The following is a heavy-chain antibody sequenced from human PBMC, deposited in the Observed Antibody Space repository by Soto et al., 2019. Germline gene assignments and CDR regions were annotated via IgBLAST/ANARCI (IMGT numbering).Heavy chain of an antibody. CDR1: GFTFSRHA. J-gene: IGHJ5*02. CDR3: ARETYGDYVGYFDP. V-gene: IGHV3-30*09. D-gene: IGHD4-17*01. CDR2: ISYDGSFE. Sequence: GGSLRLSCVDSGFTFSRHAMHWVRQAPGKGLEWVALISYDGSFENYADSVKGRFAISRDNSENTLYLLMNSLRADDTAVYYCARETYGDYVGYFDPWGQGIQVTVSS.